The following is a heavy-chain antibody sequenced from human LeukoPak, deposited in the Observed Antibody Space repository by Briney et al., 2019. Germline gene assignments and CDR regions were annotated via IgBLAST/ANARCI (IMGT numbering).Heavy chain of an antibody. CDR2: IRYDGSNK. Sequence: EWVAFIRYDGSNKYYADSVKGRFTISRDNSNNTLYLQMNSLRAEDTAVYYCAKTSGYDDYWGQGTLVTVSS. V-gene: IGHV3-30*02. D-gene: IGHD2-15*01. CDR3: AKTSGYDDY. J-gene: IGHJ4*02.